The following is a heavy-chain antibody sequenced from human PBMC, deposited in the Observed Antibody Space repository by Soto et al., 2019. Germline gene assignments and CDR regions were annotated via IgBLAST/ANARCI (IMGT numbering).Heavy chain of an antibody. Sequence: EVQLLESGGGLVQPGGSLRLSCAASGFTFSSYAMSWVRQAPGKGLEWVSAISGSGGSTYYADSVKGRFTISRDNSKNTLYLQMNSLRAEDTAVYYCANSGYSYGYSPDYWGQGTLVTVSS. CDR3: ANSGYSYGYSPDY. CDR2: ISGSGGST. J-gene: IGHJ4*02. D-gene: IGHD5-18*01. V-gene: IGHV3-23*01. CDR1: GFTFSSYA.